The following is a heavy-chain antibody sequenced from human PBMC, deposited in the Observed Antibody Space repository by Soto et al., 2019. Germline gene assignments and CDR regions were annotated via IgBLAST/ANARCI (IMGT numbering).Heavy chain of an antibody. V-gene: IGHV1-58*01. CDR1: GFTFTSSA. D-gene: IGHD3-22*01. Sequence: ASVKVSCKASGFTFTSSAVQWVRQARGQRLEWIGWIVVGSGNTNYAQKFQERVTITRDMSTSTAYMELSSLRSEDTAVYYCAADHPAYYYDSSGYYFDYWGQGTLVTVSS. CDR2: IVVGSGNT. J-gene: IGHJ4*02. CDR3: AADHPAYYYDSSGYYFDY.